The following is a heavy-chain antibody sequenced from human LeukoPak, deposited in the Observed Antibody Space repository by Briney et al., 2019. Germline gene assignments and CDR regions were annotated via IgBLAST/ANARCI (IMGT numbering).Heavy chain of an antibody. CDR1: GXSXXSSNW. Sequence: XSLTXXXSGXSXXSSNWXSWVRQPPGKGLEWIGEIYHSGSTNYNPSLKSRVTISVEKSKNQFSLKLRCVTAADTAVYYCARFFPDIVVVVAEEGYFHYWGQGTLVTVSS. V-gene: IGHV4-4*02. CDR2: IYHSGST. D-gene: IGHD2-15*01. CDR3: ARFFPDIVVVVAEEGYFHY. J-gene: IGHJ4*02.